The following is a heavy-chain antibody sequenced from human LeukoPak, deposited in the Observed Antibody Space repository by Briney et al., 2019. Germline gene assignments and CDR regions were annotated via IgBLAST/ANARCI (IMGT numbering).Heavy chain of an antibody. V-gene: IGHV3-23*01. J-gene: IGHJ4*02. D-gene: IGHD3-9*01. CDR2: ISGSDGGT. CDR1: GFIFNSYA. Sequence: PGGSLRLSXAASGFIFNSYAMSWVRQAPGKGLEWVSAISGSDGGTNYADSVKGRFTISRDNSKNTLYLQMNSLRAEDTAVYYCAKGSRGYFDWLLYFDYWGQGTLVTVSS. CDR3: AKGSRGYFDWLLYFDY.